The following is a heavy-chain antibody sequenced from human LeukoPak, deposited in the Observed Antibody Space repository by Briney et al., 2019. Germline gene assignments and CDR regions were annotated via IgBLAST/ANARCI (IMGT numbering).Heavy chain of an antibody. Sequence: ASVKVSCKVSGYTLTEISMHWVRQAPGKGLEWMGGFDPEEGETIYAQKFQGRVTMTRDTSTSTVYMELSSLRSEDTAVYYCARDPWGLAAADIDYWGQGTLVTVSS. J-gene: IGHJ4*02. CDR3: ARDPWGLAAADIDY. CDR1: GYTLTEIS. D-gene: IGHD6-13*01. V-gene: IGHV1-24*01. CDR2: FDPEEGET.